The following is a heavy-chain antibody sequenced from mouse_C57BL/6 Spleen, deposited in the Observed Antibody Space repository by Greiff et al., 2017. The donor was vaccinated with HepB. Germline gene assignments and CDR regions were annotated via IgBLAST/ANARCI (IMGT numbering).Heavy chain of an antibody. Sequence: VQLQQSGAELVKPGASVKISCKASGYAFSSYWMNWVKQRPGKGLEWIGQIYPGDGDTNYNGKFKGKATLTADKSSSKAYMQLSSLTSEDSAVYFCARGATIGYLDYWGQGTTLTVSS. V-gene: IGHV1-80*01. CDR1: GYAFSSYW. D-gene: IGHD2-14*01. CDR2: IYPGDGDT. J-gene: IGHJ2*01. CDR3: ARGATIGYLDY.